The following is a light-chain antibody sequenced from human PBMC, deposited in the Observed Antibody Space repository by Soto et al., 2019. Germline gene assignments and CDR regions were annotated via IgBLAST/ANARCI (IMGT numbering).Light chain of an antibody. J-gene: IGKJ1*01. V-gene: IGKV3-11*01. CDR2: GAS. Sequence: AALSLTTGDRATLSCRASQTVSNNLAWYQQKPGQAPRLLIYGASTRATGVPDRFSGTGSGTEFTLTISSLEPEDFAVYYCQQRRNRRGTFGQGGNADIK. CDR3: QQRRNRRGT. CDR1: QTVSNN.